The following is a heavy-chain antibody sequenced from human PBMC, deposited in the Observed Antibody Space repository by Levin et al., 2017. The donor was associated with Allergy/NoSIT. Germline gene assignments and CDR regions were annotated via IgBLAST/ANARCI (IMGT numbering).Heavy chain of an antibody. CDR3: AKDPISGPIAAAGLEEGYYFDY. Sequence: GESLKISCAASGFTFSSYGMHWVRQAPGKGLEWVAVISYDGSNKYYADSVKGRFTISRDNSKNTLYLQMNSLRAEDTAVYYCAKDPISGPIAAAGLEEGYYFDYWGQGTLVTVSS. CDR2: ISYDGSNK. V-gene: IGHV3-30*18. CDR1: GFTFSSYG. D-gene: IGHD6-13*01. J-gene: IGHJ4*02.